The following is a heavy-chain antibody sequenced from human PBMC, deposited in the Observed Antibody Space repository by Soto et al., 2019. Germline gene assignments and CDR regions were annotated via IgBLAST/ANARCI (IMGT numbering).Heavy chain of an antibody. J-gene: IGHJ4*02. D-gene: IGHD2-2*02. CDR1: GFTFSSYG. CDR3: AKVFCSSTSCYTGIGPY. V-gene: IGHV3-30*18. Sequence: TGRSRRLSCAASGFTFSSYGMHWVRPAPGKGLEWVAVISYDGSNKYYADSVKGRFTISRDNSKNTLYLQMNSLRAEDTAVYYCAKVFCSSTSCYTGIGPYWGQGTLVTVSS. CDR2: ISYDGSNK.